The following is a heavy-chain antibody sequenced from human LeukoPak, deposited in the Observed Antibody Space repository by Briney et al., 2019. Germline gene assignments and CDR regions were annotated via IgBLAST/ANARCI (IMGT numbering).Heavy chain of an antibody. CDR3: ARGRSTGYPYYFEY. Sequence: ASVKVSFKSSGYTFTSYDINWVRQATGQGLEWMGWMNPNSGSTGYAQKFQGRVTITRNTSISTAYMELSGLRSEDTAVYYCARGRSTGYPYYFEYWGQGTLVTVSS. V-gene: IGHV1-8*03. J-gene: IGHJ4*02. CDR1: GYTFTSYD. D-gene: IGHD5-12*01. CDR2: MNPNSGST.